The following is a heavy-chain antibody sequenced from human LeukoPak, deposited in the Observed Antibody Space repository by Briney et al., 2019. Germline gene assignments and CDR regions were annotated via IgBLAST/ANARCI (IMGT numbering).Heavy chain of an antibody. V-gene: IGHV3-74*01. D-gene: IGHD3-22*01. J-gene: IGHJ4*02. CDR1: GFTFRSYW. CDR3: ARDRGPRGYDSSAYY. Sequence: PGGSLRLSCAASGFTFRSYWMHWVRQSPGKGLVWVSRINSDGSSTTYADSVKGRFTISRDNAKNTLYLQMSSLRAEDTAVYYCARDRGPRGYDSSAYYWGQGILVTVSS. CDR2: INSDGSST.